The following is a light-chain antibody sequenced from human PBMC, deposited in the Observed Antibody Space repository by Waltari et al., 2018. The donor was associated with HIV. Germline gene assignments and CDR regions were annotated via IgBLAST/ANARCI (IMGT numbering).Light chain of an antibody. CDR2: EGS. CDR1: SSDVGGYNY. Sequence: QSALTQPASVSGSPGQSITISCTGTSSDVGGYNYVSWYQQHPGKAPKLMMYEGSKRPSGISNRVSGAKSGNTASLTISGRQAEDEADYYCSSYTSSSTRVFGGGTNLTVL. V-gene: IGLV2-14*01. CDR3: SSYTSSSTRV. J-gene: IGLJ3*02.